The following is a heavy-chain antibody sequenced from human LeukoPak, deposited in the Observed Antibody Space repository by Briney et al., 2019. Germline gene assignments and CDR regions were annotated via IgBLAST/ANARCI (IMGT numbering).Heavy chain of an antibody. D-gene: IGHD5-12*01. Sequence: GGSLRLSCAASGFTFSTYGMSWVRQAPGKGLEWVSAVSSTGGTTYYADSVKGRFTISRDNSKNTLFLQMNSLRAEDTAVYYCARIYSGYDPDYWGQGTLVTVSS. J-gene: IGHJ4*02. CDR3: ARIYSGYDPDY. V-gene: IGHV3-23*01. CDR2: VSSTGGTT. CDR1: GFTFSTYG.